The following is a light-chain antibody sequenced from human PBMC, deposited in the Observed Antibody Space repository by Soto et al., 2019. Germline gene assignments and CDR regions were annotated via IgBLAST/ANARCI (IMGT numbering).Light chain of an antibody. Sequence: VLTQPRSVSGSPGQSVTVSCIGTSSDVGDYNSVSWYQQHPGKAPKLMIYDASKRPSGVPDRFSGSKSGNTASLTISGLQAQDEADYYCCSYVGGYSYVFGIGTKVTV. V-gene: IGLV2-11*01. CDR1: SSDVGDYNS. J-gene: IGLJ1*01. CDR2: DAS. CDR3: CSYVGGYSYV.